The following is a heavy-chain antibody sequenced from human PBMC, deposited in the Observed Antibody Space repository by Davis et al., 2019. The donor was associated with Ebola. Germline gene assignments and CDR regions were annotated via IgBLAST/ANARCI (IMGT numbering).Heavy chain of an antibody. V-gene: IGHV4-59*01. D-gene: IGHD3-22*01. CDR2: IYYSGST. Sequence: PSETLSLTCTVSGGSISSYYWSWIRQPPGKGLEWIGYIYYSGSTNYNPSLKSRVTISVDTSKNQFSLKLSFVTAADTAVYYCARSTYYYDSSGYYYYYYYMDVWGKGTTVTVSS. CDR1: GGSISSYY. CDR3: ARSTYYYDSSGYYYYYYYMDV. J-gene: IGHJ6*03.